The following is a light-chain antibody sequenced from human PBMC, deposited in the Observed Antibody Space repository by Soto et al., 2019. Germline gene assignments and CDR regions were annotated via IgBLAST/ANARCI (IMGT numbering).Light chain of an antibody. V-gene: IGLV1-40*01. CDR1: SSNIGAGYD. CDR2: GNS. Sequence: QSVLTHPPSVSGAPGQKVTISCTGSSSNIGAGYDVNWYHQLPGTAPKLLIQGNSNRPSGVPDRFSGSKSGTSASLAITGLQAEDEADYFCQSYDSSLSGYVFGTGTRSPS. CDR3: QSYDSSLSGYV. J-gene: IGLJ1*01.